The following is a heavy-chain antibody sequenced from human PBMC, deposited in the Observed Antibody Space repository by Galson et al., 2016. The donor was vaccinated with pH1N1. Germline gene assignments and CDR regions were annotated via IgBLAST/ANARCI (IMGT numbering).Heavy chain of an antibody. CDR2: IYTSGIT. D-gene: IGHD3-3*01. CDR1: GGSISSYY. V-gene: IGHV4-4*07. Sequence: SETLSLTCTVSGGSISSYYWTWIRQPAGKGLEWLGRIYTSGITNYNPFLKSRVTMSVDTSKSQFSLRLSSVTAADTAVYYCARGVIGYDFWSGYQDHAAFDIWGQGTMVIVSS. J-gene: IGHJ3*02. CDR3: ARGVIGYDFWSGYQDHAAFDI.